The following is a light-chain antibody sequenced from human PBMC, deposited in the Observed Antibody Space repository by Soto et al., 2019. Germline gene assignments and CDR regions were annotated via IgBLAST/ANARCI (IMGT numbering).Light chain of an antibody. Sequence: EIVLTQSPGTLSLSRGDRATLSCRASQTVSNNYLAWYQQKPGQAPSLLIYGAFTRATGIPARFSGTGSGTEFTLTISSLQSEDFAVYYCQRRANWPPWTFGQGTKVDI. V-gene: IGKV3-15*01. CDR1: QTVSNN. CDR2: GAF. CDR3: QRRANWPPWT. J-gene: IGKJ1*01.